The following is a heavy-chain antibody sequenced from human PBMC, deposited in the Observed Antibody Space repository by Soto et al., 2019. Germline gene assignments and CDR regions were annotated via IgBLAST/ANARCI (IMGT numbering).Heavy chain of an antibody. CDR2: ISTNGDST. Sequence: EVQLVESGGGLVQPGGSLRLSCAASGFTFGSYPMHWVRQAPGKGLEYVSAISTNGDSTFYANSVKGRFTISRDNSKNAVYLEMGSVGAGDMGVYYCARGGMSRPGGVFGYGGQGALVTASS. CDR3: ARGGMSRPGGVFGY. J-gene: IGHJ4*02. D-gene: IGHD3-16*01. CDR1: GFTFGSYP. V-gene: IGHV3-64*01.